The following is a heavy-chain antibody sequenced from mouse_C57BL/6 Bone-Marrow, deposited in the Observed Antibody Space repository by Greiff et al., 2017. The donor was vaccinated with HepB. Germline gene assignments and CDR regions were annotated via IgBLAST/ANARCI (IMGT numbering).Heavy chain of an antibody. CDR3: AKPGGCNYGGFDYAMYY. J-gene: IGHJ4*01. V-gene: IGHV2-3*01. Sequence: QVQLQQSGPGLVAPSQSLSITCTVSGFPLTSYGVSWVRQPPGKGLEWLGVIWGDGSTNYHSALISRLSISKDNSKSQVFLKLNSLQTDDTATYYCAKPGGCNYGGFDYAMYYWGQGASVTVSS. CDR2: IWGDGST. D-gene: IGHD2-1*01. CDR1: GFPLTSYG.